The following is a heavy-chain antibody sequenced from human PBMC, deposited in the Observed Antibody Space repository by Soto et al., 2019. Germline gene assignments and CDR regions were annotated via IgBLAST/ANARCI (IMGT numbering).Heavy chain of an antibody. V-gene: IGHV1-2*02. Sequence: GXSVKVSCTASGYPFTVYYMHWVRQAPGQGLEWMGWINPKSGGTMYPQKFQGRVTMTWDTSISTAYMALTRLRSDDTAFYYCARGVTAGVDYWGQGTLVTVSS. CDR2: INPKSGGT. D-gene: IGHD1-26*01. J-gene: IGHJ4*02. CDR1: GYPFTVYY. CDR3: ARGVTAGVDY.